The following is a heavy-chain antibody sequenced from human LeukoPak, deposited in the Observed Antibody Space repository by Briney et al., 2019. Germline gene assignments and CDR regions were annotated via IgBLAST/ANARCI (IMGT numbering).Heavy chain of an antibody. D-gene: IGHD3-10*01. Sequence: SETLSLTCAVYGGSFSGYYWSWIRQPPGKGLEWIGEINHSGSTNYNPSLKSRVTISVDTSKNQFSLKLSSVTAADTAVYYCASSPFSGIRRKPIHWYFDLWGRGTPVTVSS. V-gene: IGHV4-34*01. CDR2: INHSGST. CDR3: ASSPFSGIRRKPIHWYFDL. CDR1: GGSFSGYY. J-gene: IGHJ2*01.